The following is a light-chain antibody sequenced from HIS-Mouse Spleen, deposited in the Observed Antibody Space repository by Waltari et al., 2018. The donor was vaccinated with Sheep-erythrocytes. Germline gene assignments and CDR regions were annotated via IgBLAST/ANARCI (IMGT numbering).Light chain of an antibody. J-gene: IGKJ4*01. Sequence: DIVMTQSPDSLAVSLGERATINCKSSQRVLYSSNNKNYLAWYPQKPGPPPKLLIYWASTRESGVPDRFSGSGSGTDFTLTISSLQAEDVAVYYCQQYYSTLTFGGGTKVEIK. CDR2: WAS. CDR1: QRVLYSSNNKNY. CDR3: QQYYSTLT. V-gene: IGKV4-1*01.